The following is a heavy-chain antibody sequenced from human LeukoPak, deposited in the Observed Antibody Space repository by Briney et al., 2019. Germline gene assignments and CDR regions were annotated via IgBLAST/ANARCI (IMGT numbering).Heavy chain of an antibody. Sequence: SQTLSLTCTVSGGSISSGGYYWSWIRQHPGKGLEWIGYIYYSGSTYYNPSLKSRVTISVDTSKNQFSLKMSSVTAADTAVYYCAREAKGRPRQYYFDYWGQGTLVTVSS. CDR2: IYYSGST. J-gene: IGHJ4*02. CDR1: GGSISSGGYY. D-gene: IGHD3-10*01. CDR3: AREAKGRPRQYYFDY. V-gene: IGHV4-31*03.